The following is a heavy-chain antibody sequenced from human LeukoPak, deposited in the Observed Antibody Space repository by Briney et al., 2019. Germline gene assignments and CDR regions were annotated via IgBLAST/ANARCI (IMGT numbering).Heavy chain of an antibody. CDR1: GYSISSGYY. CDR2: IYTSGST. Sequence: PSETLSLTCTVSGYSISSGYYWSWIRQPAGKGLEWIGRIYTSGSTNYNPSLKSRVTISVDTSKNQFSLKLSSATAADTAVYYCARGNTDGYSSGWLGVDYWGQGTLVTVSS. J-gene: IGHJ4*02. CDR3: ARGNTDGYSSGWLGVDY. D-gene: IGHD6-19*01. V-gene: IGHV4-61*02.